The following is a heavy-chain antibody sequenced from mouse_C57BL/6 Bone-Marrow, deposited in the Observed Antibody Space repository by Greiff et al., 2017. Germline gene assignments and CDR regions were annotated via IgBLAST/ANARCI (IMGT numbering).Heavy chain of an antibody. J-gene: IGHJ3*01. CDR2: IDPETGGT. D-gene: IGHD1-1*01. CDR3: KPHGSSYVWFAY. Sequence: QVQLKQSGAELVRPGASVTLSCKASGYTFTDYEMHWVKQTPVHGLEWIGAIDPETGGTAYNQKFKGKAILTADKSSSTAYMELRSLTSEDSAVYYCKPHGSSYVWFAYWGQGTLVTVSA. CDR1: GYTFTDYE. V-gene: IGHV1-15*01.